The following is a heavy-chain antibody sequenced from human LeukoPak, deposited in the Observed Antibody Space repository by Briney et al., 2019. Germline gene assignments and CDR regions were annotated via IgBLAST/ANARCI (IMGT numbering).Heavy chain of an antibody. CDR1: GGSFSGYY. D-gene: IGHD1/OR15-1a*01. CDR3: ARARLNNYYYYGMDV. J-gene: IGHJ6*02. CDR2: INHSGST. V-gene: IGHV4-34*01. Sequence: SETLSLTCAVYGGSFSGYYWSWIRQPPGKGLEWIGEINHSGSTNYNPSLKSRVTISVDTSKNQLSLKLSSVTAADTAVYYCARARLNNYYYYGMDVWGQGTTVTVSS.